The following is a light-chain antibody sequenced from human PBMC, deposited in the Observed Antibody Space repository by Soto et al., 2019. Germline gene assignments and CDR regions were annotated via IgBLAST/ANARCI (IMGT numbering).Light chain of an antibody. J-gene: IGKJ3*01. CDR1: LNVRSN. Sequence: EIRMTQSPATMSVSIGERATLLCSARLNVRSNLAWYQQQPGQAPRLLIHVASSRATVIPDRFSGSGFGTEFHLTIKVLQSEDVAVYYCQQYNNWAPVFPFGPGTNVEI. CDR3: QQYNNWAPVFP. CDR2: VAS. V-gene: IGKV3D-15*01.